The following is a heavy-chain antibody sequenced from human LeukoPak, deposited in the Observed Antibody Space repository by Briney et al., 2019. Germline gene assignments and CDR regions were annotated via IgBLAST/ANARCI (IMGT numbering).Heavy chain of an antibody. CDR1: GFTFNTYS. V-gene: IGHV3-21*01. J-gene: IGHJ3*02. CDR3: VREVCSGGRCYAAFDI. D-gene: IGHD2-15*01. CDR2: ISGDGRAT. Sequence: PGGSVSLFYGASGFTFNTYSMNGLGQAPGKGLEWVASISGDGRATYHADSVKGRFTISRDNAKRSLYLQMNSLRAEDTAVYYCVREVCSGGRCYAAFDIWGQGTMVTVSS.